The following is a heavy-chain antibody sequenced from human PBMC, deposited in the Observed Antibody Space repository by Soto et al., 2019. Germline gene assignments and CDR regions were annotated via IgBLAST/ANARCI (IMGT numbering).Heavy chain of an antibody. D-gene: IGHD1-7*01. J-gene: IGHJ3*02. CDR1: EDSNSSNSAA. Sequence: SQQPSVNCAISEDSNSSNSAAWHCIRQSPARGHEWRGRKYSRSNCSNEYAVSVKSRITINPDTSKNQFSLQLNSVNPEDTAVYYCASSLELRGDAFDIWGQGTMVTVSS. V-gene: IGHV6-1*01. CDR2: KYSRSNCSN. CDR3: ASSLELRGDAFDI.